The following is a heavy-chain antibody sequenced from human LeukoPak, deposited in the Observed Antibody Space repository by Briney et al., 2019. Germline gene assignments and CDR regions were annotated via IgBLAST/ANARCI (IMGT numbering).Heavy chain of an antibody. CDR1: GFTFSSYA. Sequence: GGSLRLSCAASGFTFSSYAMSWVRQGPGKGLEWVSSISNIGDLTYYADSAKGRFTISRDNAKNSLYLQMNSLRAEDAAVYYCARSSRELGGYAPWELMPPFDYWGQGTLVTVSS. CDR2: ISNIGDLT. D-gene: IGHD1-7*01. J-gene: IGHJ4*02. CDR3: ARSSRELGGYAPWELMPPFDY. V-gene: IGHV3-23*01.